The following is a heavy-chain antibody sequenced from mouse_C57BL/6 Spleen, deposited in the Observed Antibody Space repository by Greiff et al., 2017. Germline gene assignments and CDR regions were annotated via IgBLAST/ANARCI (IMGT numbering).Heavy chain of an antibody. CDR3: TRETITTVYFDV. V-gene: IGHV5-9-1*02. J-gene: IGHJ1*03. CDR1: GFTFSSYA. D-gene: IGHD1-1*01. Sequence: EVMLVESGAGLVKPGGSLKLSCAASGFTFSSYAMSWVRQTPEKRLEWVAYISSGGDYIYYADTVKGRFTISRDNARNTLYLQMSSLKSEDTAMYYCTRETITTVYFDVWGTGTTVTVSS. CDR2: ISSGGDYI.